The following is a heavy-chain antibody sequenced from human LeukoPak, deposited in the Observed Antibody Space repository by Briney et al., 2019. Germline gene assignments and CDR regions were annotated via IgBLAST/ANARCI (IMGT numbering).Heavy chain of an antibody. J-gene: IGHJ4*02. CDR1: GGSITNAFYY. V-gene: IGHV4-61*02. CDR2: INTYGTT. D-gene: IGHD5-24*01. Sequence: SQTLSLTCSASGGSITNAFYYWNWIRQPTGKELEWVGRINTYGTTTYNPSLKSRVTILMETSKNQFSLNLTSVTATGTAVYYCARGPTMSGMQILDDWGQGTLVSVSS. CDR3: ARGPTMSGMQILDD.